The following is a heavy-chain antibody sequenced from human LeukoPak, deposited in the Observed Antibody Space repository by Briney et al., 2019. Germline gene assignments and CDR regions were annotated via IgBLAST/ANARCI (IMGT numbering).Heavy chain of an antibody. V-gene: IGHV3-23*01. D-gene: IGHD4-23*01. CDR1: GFTFASNA. J-gene: IGHJ4*02. CDR2: ISAGGGGT. CDR3: AKDHLRWSFDY. Sequence: SGGSLRLSCAASGFTFASNAMSWVRQAPGKGLEWVSAISAGGGGTYYADSVKGRFTISRDNSKNTLYLQMNSLRAEDTAAYYCAKDHLRWSFDYWGQGSLVTVSS.